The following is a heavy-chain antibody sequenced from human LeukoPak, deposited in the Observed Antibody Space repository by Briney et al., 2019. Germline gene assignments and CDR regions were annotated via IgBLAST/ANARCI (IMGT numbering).Heavy chain of an antibody. CDR1: GFTFDDYA. CDR2: ISWNSGSI. CDR3: AKDYSHTMVRGVSLDY. J-gene: IGHJ4*02. Sequence: QPGRSLRLSCAASGFTFDDYAMHWVRQAPGKGLEWVSGISWNSGSIGYADSVKGRFTISRDNAKNSLYLQMNSLRAEDTALYYCAKDYSHTMVRGVSLDYWGQGTLVTVSS. V-gene: IGHV3-9*01. D-gene: IGHD3-10*01.